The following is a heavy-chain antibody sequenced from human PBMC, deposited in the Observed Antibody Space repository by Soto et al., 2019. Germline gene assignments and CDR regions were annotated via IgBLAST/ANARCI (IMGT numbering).Heavy chain of an antibody. D-gene: IGHD2-2*01. CDR1: GFTXSSYW. CDR3: AKEKISTSCCNWFDP. Sequence: PGGSLRLSCAASGFTXSSYWMHWVRQAPGKGLVWVSRINSDGSSTSYADSVKGRFTISRDNAKNTLYLQMNSLRAEDTAVYYCAKEKISTSCCNWFDPWGQGTLVTVSS. CDR2: INSDGSST. J-gene: IGHJ5*02. V-gene: IGHV3-74*01.